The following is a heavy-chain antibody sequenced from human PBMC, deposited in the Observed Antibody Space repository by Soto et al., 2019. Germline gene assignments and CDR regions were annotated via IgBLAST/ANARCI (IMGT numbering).Heavy chain of an antibody. V-gene: IGHV2-5*02. CDR1: GFSISSRGVG. J-gene: IGHJ4*02. CDR2: IFWDDDP. CDR3: ANRLPGAYDY. Sequence: QITLKESGPTLVKPTQTLTLTCTLSGFSISSRGVGVGWIRQPPGKALEWLALIFWDDDPRYNPSLESRLTITKDTSKNQVVLTMTNMDPVDTATYYCANRLPGAYDYWGQGTLVAVSS. D-gene: IGHD1-26*01.